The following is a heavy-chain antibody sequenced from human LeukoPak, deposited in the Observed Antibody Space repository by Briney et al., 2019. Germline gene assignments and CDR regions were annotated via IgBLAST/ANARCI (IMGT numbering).Heavy chain of an antibody. Sequence: GESLKISCKGSGYSFTSYWIGWARQMPGKGLDWMGIIYPGDSDIRYSPSFQGKATISADNSIHPAYLKWSSLKASDTAMYYCARLREMATTPDYWGQGTPVTVSS. V-gene: IGHV5-51*01. D-gene: IGHD5-24*01. CDR2: IYPGDSDI. J-gene: IGHJ4*02. CDR3: ARLREMATTPDY. CDR1: GYSFTSYW.